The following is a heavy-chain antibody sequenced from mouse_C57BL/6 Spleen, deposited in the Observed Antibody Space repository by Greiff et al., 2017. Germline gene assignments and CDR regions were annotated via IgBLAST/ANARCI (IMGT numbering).Heavy chain of an antibody. Sequence: DVQLQESGGGLVKPGGSLKLSCAASGFTFSSYAMSWVRQTPEKRLEWVATISDGGSYTYYPDNVKGRFTISRDNAKNHLYLQMSHLKSEDTAMYYCARGRLFDYWGQGTTLTVSS. CDR3: ARGRLFDY. CDR1: GFTFSSYA. V-gene: IGHV5-4*01. CDR2: ISDGGSYT. J-gene: IGHJ2*01.